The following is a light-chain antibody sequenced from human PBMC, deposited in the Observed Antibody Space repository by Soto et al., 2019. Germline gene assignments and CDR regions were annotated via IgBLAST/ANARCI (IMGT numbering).Light chain of an antibody. CDR1: QTISNY. CDR2: AAS. Sequence: DIQMTQSPSSLSASVGDRVTINCRASQTISNYLNWYQEKPGKAPKLLIYAASNLQSGVPSRFSGGRSGTEFTLTISNLQPEDFATYYCQKTDSTPFTFGPGTKVDI. V-gene: IGKV1-39*01. CDR3: QKTDSTPFT. J-gene: IGKJ3*01.